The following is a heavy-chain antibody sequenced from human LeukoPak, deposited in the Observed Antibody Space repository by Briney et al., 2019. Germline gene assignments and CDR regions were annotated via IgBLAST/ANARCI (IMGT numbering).Heavy chain of an antibody. Sequence: ASETLSLTCAVYGGSFSGYYWSWIRQPPGKGLEWIGEINHSGSTNYNPSLKSRVTISVDTSKNQFSLKLSSVTAADTAVYYCARRGDYYDSSGYYRDWGQGTLVTVSS. J-gene: IGHJ4*02. D-gene: IGHD3-22*01. CDR2: INHSGST. CDR1: GGSFSGYY. CDR3: ARRGDYYDSSGYYRD. V-gene: IGHV4-34*01.